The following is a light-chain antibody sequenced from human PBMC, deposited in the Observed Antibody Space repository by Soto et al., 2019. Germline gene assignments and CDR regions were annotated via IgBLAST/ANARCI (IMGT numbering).Light chain of an antibody. J-gene: IGLJ3*02. CDR1: SSDVGSYNL. CDR3: CSYVGSSTLV. V-gene: IGLV2-23*01. Sequence: QSALTQPASVSGSPGQSITISCTGTSSDVGSYNLVSWYRQHPGKAPKLMIYESSKRPSGLSNRFSGSKSGNTASLTISGLQAVDEADYYCCSYVGSSTLVFGGGTKLTVL. CDR2: ESS.